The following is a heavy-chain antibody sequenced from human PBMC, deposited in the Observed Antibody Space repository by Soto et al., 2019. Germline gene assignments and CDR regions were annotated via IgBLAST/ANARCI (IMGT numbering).Heavy chain of an antibody. V-gene: IGHV3-30*18. J-gene: IGHJ4*02. CDR3: SKVQYDFWRGLGNSDY. CDR1: GFTFSSYG. Sequence: QVQLVESGGGVVQPGRSLRLSCAASGFTFSSYGMNWVRQAPCKGLAWGAVISYDVSNKYYADSVKGRFTISRDNSKNTMYLQMNSLRAEDTAMDYCSKVQYDFWRGLGNSDYWGQGTLVTVSS. CDR2: ISYDVSNK. D-gene: IGHD3-3*01.